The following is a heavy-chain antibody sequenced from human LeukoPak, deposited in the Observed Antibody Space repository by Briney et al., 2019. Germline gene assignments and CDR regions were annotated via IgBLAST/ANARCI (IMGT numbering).Heavy chain of an antibody. Sequence: GGSLRLSCEASGFTFTTYSMTWVRQAPGKGLEWVSIISSGSSAIFSADALKGRFTISRDDAKNLLYLDMNSLRAEDTAVYYCARGHTAVTRHFNFWGQGTLVTVSS. J-gene: IGHJ4*02. CDR3: ARGHTAVTRHFNF. D-gene: IGHD4-17*01. V-gene: IGHV3-21*01. CDR1: GFTFTTYS. CDR2: ISSGSSAI.